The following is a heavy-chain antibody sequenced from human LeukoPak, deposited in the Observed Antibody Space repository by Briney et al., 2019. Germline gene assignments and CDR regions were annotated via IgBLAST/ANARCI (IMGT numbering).Heavy chain of an antibody. D-gene: IGHD2-15*01. J-gene: IGHJ3*02. V-gene: IGHV4-4*07. CDR1: CGSISSYY. CDR2: IYTSGST. CDR3: ARDKGYCSGGSCYSSDDAFDI. Sequence: SETLSLTCTVSCGSISSYYWSWIRQPAGKGLEWIGRIYTSGSTNYNLSLKSRVTMSVDTSKNQFSLKLSSVTAADTAVYYCARDKGYCSGGSCYSSDDAFDIWGQGTMVTVSS.